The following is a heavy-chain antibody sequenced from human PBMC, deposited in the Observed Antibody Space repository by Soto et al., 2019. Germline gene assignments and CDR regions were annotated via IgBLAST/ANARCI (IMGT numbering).Heavy chain of an antibody. D-gene: IGHD2-8*01. J-gene: IGHJ6*02. V-gene: IGHV1-69*13. CDR2: IIPIFGTA. Sequence: WASVKVSCKASGYTFTSYGISWVRQAPGQGLEWMGGIIPIFGTANYAQKFQGRVTITADESTDTVYMELSRLRSEDTAVYFCARVRCFNGLCHTADYGMDVWGQGTTVTVSS. CDR1: GYTFTSYG. CDR3: ARVRCFNGLCHTADYGMDV.